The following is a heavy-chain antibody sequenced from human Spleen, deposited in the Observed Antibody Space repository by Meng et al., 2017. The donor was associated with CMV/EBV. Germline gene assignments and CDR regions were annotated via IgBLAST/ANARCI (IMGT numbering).Heavy chain of an antibody. CDR1: GFMFEDYT. Sequence: GESLKISCAASGFMFEDYTMHWVRQAPGKGLEWVSLITWDGARTNYADSLKGRFTISRDNSKNSLYLQMNSLRTEDTAFYYCAKVFGAGYTTSWYFDHLGHGTLVTVSS. CDR2: ITWDGART. D-gene: IGHD3-10*02. J-gene: IGHJ4*01. CDR3: AKVFGAGYTTSWYFDH. V-gene: IGHV3-43*01.